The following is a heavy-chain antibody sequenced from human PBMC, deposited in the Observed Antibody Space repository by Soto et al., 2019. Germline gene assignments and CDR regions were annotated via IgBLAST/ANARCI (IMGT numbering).Heavy chain of an antibody. D-gene: IGHD1-26*01. CDR1: GGSISSSSHY. V-gene: IGHV4-39*01. J-gene: IGHJ4*02. Sequence: SETLSLTCTVSGGSISSSSHYWGWIRQPPGKGLEWIGSIYYSGSTAYHPSLKSRVTISVDTSKNQFSLKLSSVTAADTAVYYCASPQNRRRWGPFDYWGQGTLVTVSS. CDR2: IYYSGST. CDR3: ASPQNRRRWGPFDY.